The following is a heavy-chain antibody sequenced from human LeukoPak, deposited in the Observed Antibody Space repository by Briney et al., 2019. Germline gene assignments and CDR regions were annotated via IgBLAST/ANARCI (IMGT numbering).Heavy chain of an antibody. D-gene: IGHD3-22*01. CDR2: IYPGDSDT. Sequence: GESLKISCKGSGYSFTSYRIGWVRQMPGKGLEWMGIIYPGDSDTRYSPSFQGQVTISADKSISTAYLQWSSLKASDTAMYYCARVGPYDSSGYYFNYFDYWGQGTLVTVSS. J-gene: IGHJ4*02. CDR3: ARVGPYDSSGYYFNYFDY. CDR1: GYSFTSYR. V-gene: IGHV5-51*01.